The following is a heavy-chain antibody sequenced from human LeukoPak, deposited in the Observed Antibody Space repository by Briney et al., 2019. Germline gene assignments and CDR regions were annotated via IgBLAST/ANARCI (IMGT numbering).Heavy chain of an antibody. D-gene: IGHD3-3*01. CDR3: ARVRFLEWFRFDY. CDR1: GYSISSGYY. J-gene: IGHJ4*02. Sequence: ETLSLTCAVSGYSISSGYYWGWIRQPPGKGLEWIGSIYHSGSTYYNPPLKSRVTISVDTSKNQFSLKLSSVTAADTAVYYCARVRFLEWFRFDYWGQGTLVTVSS. V-gene: IGHV4-38-2*01. CDR2: IYHSGST.